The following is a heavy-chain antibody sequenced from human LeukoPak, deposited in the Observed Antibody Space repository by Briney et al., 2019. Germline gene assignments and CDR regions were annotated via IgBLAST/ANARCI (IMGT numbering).Heavy chain of an antibody. J-gene: IGHJ4*02. Sequence: ASVKVSCKASGGTFSSYAISWVRQAPGQGLEWMGGIIPIFGTANYAQKFQGRVTITADESTSTAYMELSSLRSEDTAVYYCARSPRYYDSSGYRSSYFDYWGQGTLVTVSS. V-gene: IGHV1-69*01. CDR2: IIPIFGTA. CDR3: ARSPRYYDSSGYRSSYFDY. D-gene: IGHD3-22*01. CDR1: GGTFSSYA.